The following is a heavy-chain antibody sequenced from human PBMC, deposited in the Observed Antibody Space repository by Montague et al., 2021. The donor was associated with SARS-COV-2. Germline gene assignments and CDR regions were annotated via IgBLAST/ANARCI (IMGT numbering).Heavy chain of an antibody. CDR2: IYSSGVT. CDR3: AGIINHYDSDGPASLFDH. CDR1: GASISSTNYY. D-gene: IGHD3-22*01. V-gene: IGHV4-61*02. J-gene: IGHJ4*02. Sequence: TLSLTCTVSGASISSTNYYWSWIRQPAGKGLEWIGRIYSSGVTNYNPSLKSRVSISIDTSKNEFSLKLSSVTAADTAVYYCAGIINHYDSDGPASLFDHWGQGTRVTASS.